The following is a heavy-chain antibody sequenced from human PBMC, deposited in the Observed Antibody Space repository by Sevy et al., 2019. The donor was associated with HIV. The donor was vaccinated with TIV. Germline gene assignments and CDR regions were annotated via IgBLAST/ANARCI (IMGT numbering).Heavy chain of an antibody. CDR3: ARDLGTGYFHF. V-gene: IGHV3-11*01. Sequence: GGSLRLSCAASGFTFSDYYMSWIRQAPGKGLEWISYISGSQYMIYYADSVKGRFTISRDDAKNSLYLQMNSLRPEDSAVYFCARDLGTGYFHFWGQGTLVTVSS. CDR2: ISGSQYMI. D-gene: IGHD1-26*01. J-gene: IGHJ4*02. CDR1: GFTFSDYY.